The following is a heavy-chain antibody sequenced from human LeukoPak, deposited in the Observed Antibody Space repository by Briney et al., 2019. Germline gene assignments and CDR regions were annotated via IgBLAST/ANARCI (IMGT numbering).Heavy chain of an antibody. J-gene: IGHJ2*01. CDR1: GFTVSNNY. D-gene: IGHD2-2*01. CDR2: ISAGSAYI. V-gene: IGHV3-21*01. Sequence: GGSLRLSCAASGFTVSNNYMSWVRQAPGKGLEWVSSISAGSAYIFYADSVKGRFTISRDNAKNSLFLQMNSLRAEDTAVYYCARATRGDIVVVSAATNWYFDLWGRGTLVTVSA. CDR3: ARATRGDIVVVSAATNWYFDL.